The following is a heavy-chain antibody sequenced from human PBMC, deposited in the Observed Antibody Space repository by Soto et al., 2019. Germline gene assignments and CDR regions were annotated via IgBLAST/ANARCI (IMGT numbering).Heavy chain of an antibody. CDR2: MNPGSGDT. CDR3: ARMATFGSLNWFGP. Sequence: GASVKVSCKASGYSFTNNDVSWVRQATGQGLDWMGWMNPGSGDTGYAQKFQGRVTMTRDISIATAYMELSSLRSDDTAIYYCARMATFGSLNWFGPWGQGTLVAVAS. V-gene: IGHV1-8*01. CDR1: GYSFTNND. J-gene: IGHJ5*02. D-gene: IGHD3-16*01.